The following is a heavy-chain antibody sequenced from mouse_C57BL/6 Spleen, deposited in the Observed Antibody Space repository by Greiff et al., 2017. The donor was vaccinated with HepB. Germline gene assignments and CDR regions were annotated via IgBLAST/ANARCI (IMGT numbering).Heavy chain of an antibody. CDR3: ATPPYYSNFSWFAY. V-gene: IGHV1-59*01. CDR1: GYTFTSYW. Sequence: QVQLKQPGAELVRPGTSVKLSCKASGYTFTSYWMHWVKQRPGQGLEWIGVIDPSDSYTNYNQKFKGKATLTVDTSSTTAYMQLSSLTSEDSAVYYCATPPYYSNFSWFAYWGQGTLVTVSA. J-gene: IGHJ3*01. CDR2: IDPSDSYT. D-gene: IGHD2-5*01.